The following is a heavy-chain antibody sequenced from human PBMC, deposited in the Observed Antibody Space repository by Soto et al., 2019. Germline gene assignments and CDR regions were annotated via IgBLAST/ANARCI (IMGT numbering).Heavy chain of an antibody. CDR2: INHSGST. V-gene: IGHV4-34*01. J-gene: IGHJ4*02. Sequence: QMQLQQWGAGLLKPSETLSLTCAVYGGSFSPFYWSWIRQHPGKGLEWIGEINHSGSTNYNPSLKSRLTMSVVTSKNQFSLKLSSVTAADTAMYYCARGRDYWGQGTLVTVSS. CDR1: GGSFSPFY. CDR3: ARGRDY.